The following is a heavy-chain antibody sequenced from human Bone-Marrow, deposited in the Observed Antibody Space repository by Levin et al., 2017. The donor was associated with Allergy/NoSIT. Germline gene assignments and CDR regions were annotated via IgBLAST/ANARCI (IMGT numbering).Heavy chain of an antibody. V-gene: IGHV1-8*01. CDR3: ARGIAAAGAIDY. Sequence: EASVKVSCKASGYTFTSYDINWVRQATGQGLEWMGWMNPNSGNTGYAQKFQGRVTMTRNTSISTAYMELSSLRSEDTAVYYCARGIAAAGAIDYWGQGTLVTVSS. CDR2: MNPNSGNT. D-gene: IGHD6-13*01. CDR1: GYTFTSYD. J-gene: IGHJ4*02.